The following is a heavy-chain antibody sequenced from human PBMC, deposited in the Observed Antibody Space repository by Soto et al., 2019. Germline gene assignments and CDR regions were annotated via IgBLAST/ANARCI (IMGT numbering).Heavy chain of an antibody. CDR2: ISDDGDKR. V-gene: IGHV3-30*18. CDR1: GFTFSNYG. J-gene: IGHJ4*02. D-gene: IGHD1-26*01. Sequence: GGSLRLSCVGSGFTFSNYGMHWVRQPPGKGLEWMALISDDGDKRYYADSVRGRLIISRDNSKDTLYLQMNSLGPDDTAVYFCAKARVRIVGANSFDYWGQGTPVTVSS. CDR3: AKARVRIVGANSFDY.